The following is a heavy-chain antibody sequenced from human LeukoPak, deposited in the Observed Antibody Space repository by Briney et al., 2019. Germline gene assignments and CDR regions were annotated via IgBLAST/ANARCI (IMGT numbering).Heavy chain of an antibody. V-gene: IGHV3-74*01. Sequence: GGSLRLSCAASGFTLSAYWMHWVRQAPGKGLMWVSRVEGDGNRITYADSVKGRFTISRDNAKNTLYLQMNSLRAEDTAVYYCTRDWRNLGYDYWGQGTLVTVSS. J-gene: IGHJ4*02. CDR3: TRDWRNLGYDY. CDR2: VEGDGNRI. CDR1: GFTLSAYW. D-gene: IGHD5-12*01.